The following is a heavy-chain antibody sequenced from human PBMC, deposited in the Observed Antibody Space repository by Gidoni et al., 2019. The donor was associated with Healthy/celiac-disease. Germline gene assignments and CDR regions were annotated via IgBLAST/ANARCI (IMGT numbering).Heavy chain of an antibody. J-gene: IGHJ3*02. V-gene: IGHV1-69*04. CDR1: GGTFSSYA. CDR2: IIPILGIA. D-gene: IGHD2-15*01. CDR3: ASSGLTDSDAFDI. Sequence: QVQLVQSGAEVKKPGSSVKVSCKASGGTFSSYAISWVRQAPGQGLEWMGRIIPILGIANYAQKFQGRVTITADKSTSTAYMELSSLRSEDTAVYYCASSGLTDSDAFDIWGQGTMVTVSS.